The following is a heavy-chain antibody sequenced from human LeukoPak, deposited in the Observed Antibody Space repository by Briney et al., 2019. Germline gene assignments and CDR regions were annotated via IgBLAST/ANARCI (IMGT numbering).Heavy chain of an antibody. J-gene: IGHJ4*02. CDR1: GFTFSRYS. V-gene: IGHV3-48*04. D-gene: IGHD1-26*01. CDR2: ISSSGSTI. CDR3: ARDRASGSYSAAGY. Sequence: PGGSLRLSCAASGFTFSRYSMTWVRQAPGKGLEWVSYISSSGSTIYYADSVKGRFTISRDNAKNSLYLQMNSLRAEDTAVYYCARDRASGSYSAAGYWGQGTLVTVSS.